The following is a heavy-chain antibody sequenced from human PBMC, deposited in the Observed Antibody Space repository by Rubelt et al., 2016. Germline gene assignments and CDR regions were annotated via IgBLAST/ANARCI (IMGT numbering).Heavy chain of an antibody. D-gene: IGHD3-10*01. V-gene: IGHV3-11*01. J-gene: IGHJ4*02. CDR1: GFTFSDYY. CDR3: ASRTRDYGSEGAYNY. CDR2: ISGFGTTI. Sequence: VQLVESGGGLVQPGGSLRLSCAASGFTFSDYYMSWIRQAPGKGLEWISYISGFGTTIYYADSVKGRFTISRDNAKNSLYLQMNSLRAEDTAVYYCASRTRDYGSEGAYNYWGQGTLVTVSS.